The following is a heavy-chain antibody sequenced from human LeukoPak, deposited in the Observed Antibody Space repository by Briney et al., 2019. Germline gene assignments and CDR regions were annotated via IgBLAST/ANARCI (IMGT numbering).Heavy chain of an antibody. CDR3: AKEGSSWPSHDAFDI. Sequence: GGSLRLSCAASGFTFSSYGMHWVRQAPGKGLEWVAFIRYDGSNKYYADSVKGRFTISRDNSKNTLYLQMNSLRAEDTAVYYCAKEGSSWPSHDAFDIWGQGTMVTVSS. J-gene: IGHJ3*02. V-gene: IGHV3-30*02. CDR1: GFTFSSYG. D-gene: IGHD6-13*01. CDR2: IRYDGSNK.